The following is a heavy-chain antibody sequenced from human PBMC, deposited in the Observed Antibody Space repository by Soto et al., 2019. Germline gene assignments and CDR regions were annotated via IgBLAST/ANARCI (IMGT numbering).Heavy chain of an antibody. CDR2: IKQAGSEK. Sequence: PGGYLRLSCAASGLTFRTYWMSWVRQAPGKGLEWVANIKQAGSEKSYVDSAKGRFTISSDNAENSVCLQMNSLRAEDTAVYYCARGHYVMDVWGQGTTVTVSS. V-gene: IGHV3-7*03. CDR3: ARGHYVMDV. CDR1: GLTFRTYW. J-gene: IGHJ6*02.